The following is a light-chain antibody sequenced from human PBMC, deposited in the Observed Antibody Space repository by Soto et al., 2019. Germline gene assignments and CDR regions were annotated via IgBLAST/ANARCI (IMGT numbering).Light chain of an antibody. J-gene: IGKJ3*01. CDR1: QSVSSSY. Sequence: EIVLTQSPGTLSLSPGERATLSCRASQSVSSSYLAWYQQKPGQAPRLLIYGASSRATGIPLRFSGSGTGTDFTFTISRLEPADFAVYYCQQYGSSPPTTFGPGTKVDIK. CDR3: QQYGSSPPTT. CDR2: GAS. V-gene: IGKV3-20*01.